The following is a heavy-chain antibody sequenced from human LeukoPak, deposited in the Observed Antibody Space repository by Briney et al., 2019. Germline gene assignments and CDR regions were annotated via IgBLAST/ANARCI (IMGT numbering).Heavy chain of an antibody. CDR3: ARDCCAGATMGVVWFDP. Sequence: ASVKVSCKASGYTFTSYGISWVRQAPGQGLEWMGWISAYNGNTNYAQKLQGRVTMTTDTSTSTAYMELRSLRSDDTAVYYCARDCCAGATMGVVWFDPWGQGTLVTVSS. CDR2: ISAYNGNT. J-gene: IGHJ5*02. V-gene: IGHV1-18*01. D-gene: IGHD1-26*01. CDR1: GYTFTSYG.